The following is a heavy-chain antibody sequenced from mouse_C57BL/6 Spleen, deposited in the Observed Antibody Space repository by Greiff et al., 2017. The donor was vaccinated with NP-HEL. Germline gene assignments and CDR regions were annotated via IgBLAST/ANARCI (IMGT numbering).Heavy chain of an antibody. V-gene: IGHV1-82*01. CDR2: IYPGDGDT. CDR3: ARGPLYDGYYGYFDV. Sequence: SGPELVKPGASVKISCKASGYAFSSSWMNWVKQRPGKGLEWIGRIYPGDGDTNYNGKIKGKATLTAEKSSSTAYRQRSRLTSEDSAVYFCARGPLYDGYYGYFDVWGTGTTVTVSS. J-gene: IGHJ1*03. D-gene: IGHD2-3*01. CDR1: GYAFSSSW.